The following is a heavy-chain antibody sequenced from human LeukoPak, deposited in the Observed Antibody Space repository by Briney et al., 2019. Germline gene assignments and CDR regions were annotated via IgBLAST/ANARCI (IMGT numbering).Heavy chain of an antibody. Sequence: SQTLSLTCTVSGGSIRSGDYSWSWVRQPPGKGLEWIGYIYYSGSTYYNPSLKSRVTISVDTSKNQFSLKLSSVTAADTAVYYCARRATTTVTSGFDYWGQGTLVTVSS. J-gene: IGHJ4*02. D-gene: IGHD4-11*01. CDR1: GGSIRSGDYS. CDR3: ARRATTTVTSGFDY. CDR2: IYYSGST. V-gene: IGHV4-30-4*01.